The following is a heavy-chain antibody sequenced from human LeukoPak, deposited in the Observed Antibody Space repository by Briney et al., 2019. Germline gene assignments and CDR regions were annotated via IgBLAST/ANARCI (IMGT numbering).Heavy chain of an antibody. CDR1: GFTFSSYW. D-gene: IGHD1-1*01. V-gene: IGHV3-74*01. J-gene: IGHJ5*02. CDR2: INTDGSDT. CDR3: ARDLRYPPVNWFDP. Sequence: PGGSLRLSCAASGFTFSSYWMHWVRQAPGKGLVWVSRINTDGSDTTYADSVKGRFTISRDNAKNTLYLQMNSLRAEDTAVYYCARDLRYPPVNWFDPWGQGTLVTVSS.